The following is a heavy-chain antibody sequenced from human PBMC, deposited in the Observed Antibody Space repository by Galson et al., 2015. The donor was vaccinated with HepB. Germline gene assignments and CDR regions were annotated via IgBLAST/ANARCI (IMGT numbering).Heavy chain of an antibody. CDR1: GYTLTSYY. J-gene: IGHJ6*02. CDR3: ATKKPGIAVAGPDYYGMAV. CDR2: INPSGGSK. Sequence: SVKVSCKASGYTLTSYYMHWLRQAPGQGLEWMGIINPSGGSKNYAQKFQGRVTMTRDTSTSTVYMELNSLRSEDTAMYYCATKKPGIAVAGPDYYGMAVWGQGTTVTVSS. V-gene: IGHV1-46*01. D-gene: IGHD6-19*01.